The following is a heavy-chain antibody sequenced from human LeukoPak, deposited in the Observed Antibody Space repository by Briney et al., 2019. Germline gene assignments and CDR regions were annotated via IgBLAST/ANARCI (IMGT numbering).Heavy chain of an antibody. D-gene: IGHD2-2*01. CDR1: GLSFSRSS. V-gene: IGHV3-48*04. CDR2: ISFTSGTI. CDR3: AIPQILPDDIYNF. J-gene: IGHJ3*01. Sequence: GGSLRLSCAASGLSFSRSSINWVRQAPGKGLEWVSYISFTSGTIYYADSVKGRFTISRDNAKNTLFLQMSSLRAEDTALYYCAIPQILPDDIYNFWGQGTMVTVS.